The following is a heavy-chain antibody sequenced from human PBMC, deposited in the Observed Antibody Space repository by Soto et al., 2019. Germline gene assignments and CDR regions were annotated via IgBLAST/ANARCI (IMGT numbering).Heavy chain of an antibody. CDR2: ISGNGGST. CDR1: GFHFTSYA. V-gene: IGHV3-23*01. D-gene: IGHD1-26*01. J-gene: IGHJ4*02. Sequence: GRCLRLSFAASGFHFTSYAMSWVLQVPGKGLEWVSVISGNGGSTFYADSVKGRFTISRDNSKNTLYLQMNSLRADDSAVYYCAKNQGGSYARDDDWGQGTLVTVSS. CDR3: AKNQGGSYARDDD.